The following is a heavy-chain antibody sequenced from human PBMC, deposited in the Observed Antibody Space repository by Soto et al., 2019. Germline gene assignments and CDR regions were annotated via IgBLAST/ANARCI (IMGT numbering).Heavy chain of an antibody. D-gene: IGHD6-13*01. CDR3: AKGAGYSSSWIPNEYFQH. CDR2: ISYDGSNK. Sequence: GGSLRLSCAASGFTFSSYGMHWVRQAPGKGLEWVAVISYDGSNKYYADSVKGRFTISRDNSKNTLYLQMNSLRAEDTAVYYCAKGAGYSSSWIPNEYFQHWGQGTLVTVSS. V-gene: IGHV3-30*18. CDR1: GFTFSSYG. J-gene: IGHJ1*01.